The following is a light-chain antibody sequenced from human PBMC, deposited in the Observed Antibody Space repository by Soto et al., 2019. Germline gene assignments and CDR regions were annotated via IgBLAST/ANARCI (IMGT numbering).Light chain of an antibody. CDR3: QQYGGSPLT. CDR2: GAS. V-gene: IGKV3-20*01. CDR1: QSVSNY. Sequence: EIVLTQSPGTLSLSPGERATLSCRARQSVSNYLAWYQQKPGQAPRLLIYGASSRAAGIPERFSGSGSGTDFTLTISRLEPEDFAVYYCQQYGGSPLTFGKGTKVDIK. J-gene: IGKJ1*01.